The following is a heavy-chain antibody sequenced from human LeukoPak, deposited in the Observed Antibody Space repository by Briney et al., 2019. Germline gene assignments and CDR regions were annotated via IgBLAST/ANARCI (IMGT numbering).Heavy chain of an antibody. CDR3: ARRGSVTTRYYYMDV. Sequence: ASVKVSCKASGYTFTSYGISWVRQAPGQGLEWMGWISGYNGNTNYAQKLQGRVTMTTDTSTSTAYMELRSLRSDDTAVYYCARRGSVTTRYYYMDVWGKGTTVTVSS. D-gene: IGHD4-11*01. CDR1: GYTFTSYG. J-gene: IGHJ6*03. CDR2: ISGYNGNT. V-gene: IGHV1-18*01.